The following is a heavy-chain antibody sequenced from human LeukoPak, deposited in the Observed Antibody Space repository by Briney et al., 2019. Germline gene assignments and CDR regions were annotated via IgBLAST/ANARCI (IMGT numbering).Heavy chain of an antibody. CDR2: IDSSGGYM. J-gene: IGHJ4*02. CDR3: LRGDRRDY. V-gene: IGHV3-21*06. CDR1: GFNFINYW. Sequence: KTGGSLRLPCAASGFNFINYWMNWVRQAPGKGLEWVSSIDSSGGYMFYADSVKGRFIISRDNAKDSLYLQMNSLRVEDTAAYYCLRGDRRDYWGQGTLVTVSS.